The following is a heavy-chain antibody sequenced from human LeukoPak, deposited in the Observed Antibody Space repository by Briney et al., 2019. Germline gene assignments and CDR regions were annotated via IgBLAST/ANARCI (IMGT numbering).Heavy chain of an antibody. CDR3: AKYLNRAFDY. CDR1: GYTFSDHW. D-gene: IGHD1-14*01. CDR2: IGRDGIHK. Sequence: GGSLRLSCLASGYTFSDHWMSWVRQAPGKRLEWVAHIGRDGIHKGYVDSVEGRFTISRDNARNSVFLEMGNLRAEDSAVYFCAKYLNRAFDYWGQGSPVTVSS. V-gene: IGHV3-7*01. J-gene: IGHJ4*02.